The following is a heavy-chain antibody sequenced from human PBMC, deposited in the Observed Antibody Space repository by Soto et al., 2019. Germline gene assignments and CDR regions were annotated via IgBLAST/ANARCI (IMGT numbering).Heavy chain of an antibody. J-gene: IGHJ4*02. D-gene: IGHD2-8*01. CDR3: ARDSDCTNGVCYHFDY. CDR2: IWYDGSNK. CDR1: GFTFSSYG. V-gene: IGHV3-33*01. Sequence: QVQLVESGGGVVQPGRSLRLSCAASGFTFSSYGMHWVRQAPGKGLEWVAVIWYDGSNKYYADSVKGRFTISRDNSKNTLYLQMNSLRAEDTAVYYCARDSDCTNGVCYHFDYWGQGTLVTVSS.